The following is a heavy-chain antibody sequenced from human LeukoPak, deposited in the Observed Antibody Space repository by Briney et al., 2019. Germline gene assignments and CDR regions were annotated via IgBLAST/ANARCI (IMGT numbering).Heavy chain of an antibody. J-gene: IGHJ5*02. CDR3: ARHRTARGAVVVPAAKTDWFDP. Sequence: SETLSLTCTVSGGSISSGDYYWSWIRQPPGKGLEWIGSIYYSGSTYYNPSLKSRVTISVDTSKNQFSLKLSSVTAADTAVYYCARHRTARGAVVVPAAKTDWFDPWGQGTLVTVSS. D-gene: IGHD2-2*01. V-gene: IGHV4-39*01. CDR1: GGSISSGDYY. CDR2: IYYSGST.